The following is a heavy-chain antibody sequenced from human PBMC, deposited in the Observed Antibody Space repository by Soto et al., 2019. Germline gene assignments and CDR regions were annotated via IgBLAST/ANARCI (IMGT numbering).Heavy chain of an antibody. CDR2: ISSSSYI. Sequence: GGSLRLSCAASGFTFSSYSMNWVRQAPGKGLEWVSSISSSSYIYYADSVKGRFTISRDNAKNSLYLQMNSLRAEDTAVYYYARDCSGGSCYLAFDIWGQGTMVTVSS. J-gene: IGHJ3*02. D-gene: IGHD2-15*01. CDR1: GFTFSSYS. CDR3: ARDCSGGSCYLAFDI. V-gene: IGHV3-21*01.